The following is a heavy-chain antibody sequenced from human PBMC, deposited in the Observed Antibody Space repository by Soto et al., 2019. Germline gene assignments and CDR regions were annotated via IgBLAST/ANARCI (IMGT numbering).Heavy chain of an antibody. J-gene: IGHJ6*02. CDR1: GYTLTELS. V-gene: IGHV1-24*01. CDR3: ARAVSGVVSANYYYYGMDV. D-gene: IGHD3-3*01. CDR2: FDPEDGET. Sequence: GASVKVSCKVSGYTLTELSMHWVRQAPGKGLEWMGGFDPEDGETIYAQKFQGRVTITADKSTGTAYMELSSLRSEDTAVYYCARAVSGVVSANYYYYGMDVWGQGTTVTVSS.